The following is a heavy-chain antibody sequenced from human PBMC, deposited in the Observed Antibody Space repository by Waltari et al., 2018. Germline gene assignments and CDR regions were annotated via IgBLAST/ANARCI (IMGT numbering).Heavy chain of an antibody. CDR2: ISRSGTTI. CDR1: YY. J-gene: IGHJ5*01. D-gene: IGHD6-13*01. CDR3: ARDSSNWSGNWFDS. Sequence: YYMSWIRQAPGKVLEWVSYISRSGTTIYYADSVKGRFTISRDNAKNSLYLQMNSLRAEDTAVYYCARDSSNWSGNWFDSWGQGTLVTVSS. V-gene: IGHV3-11*01.